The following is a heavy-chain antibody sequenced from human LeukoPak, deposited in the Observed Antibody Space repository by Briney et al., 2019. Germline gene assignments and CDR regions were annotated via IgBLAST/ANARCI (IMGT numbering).Heavy chain of an antibody. CDR1: GGSISSYY. D-gene: IGHD2-15*01. CDR3: ARVRGYCSGGSCAYYFDY. J-gene: IGHJ4*02. Sequence: SETLSLTCTVSGGSISSYYWSWIRQPAGKGLEWLGRLYASGSTNYNPSLKSRVTMSVDTSKNQFSLKLSSVTAADTAVYYCARVRGYCSGGSCAYYFDYWGQGTLVTVSS. CDR2: LYASGST. V-gene: IGHV4-4*07.